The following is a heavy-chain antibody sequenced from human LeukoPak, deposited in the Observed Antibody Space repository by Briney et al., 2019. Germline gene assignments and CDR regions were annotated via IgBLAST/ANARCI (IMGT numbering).Heavy chain of an antibody. D-gene: IGHD6-19*01. CDR3: AKKSVAGTPPIY. Sequence: GGSLRLSCAASGFTFSSYAMSWVRQAPGKGLEWVSGITGSGSSTYYADSVKGRFTISRDNSKNTLYLQTNSLRAEDTAVYYCAKKSVAGTPPIYWGQGTLVTVST. J-gene: IGHJ4*02. V-gene: IGHV3-23*01. CDR1: GFTFSSYA. CDR2: ITGSGSST.